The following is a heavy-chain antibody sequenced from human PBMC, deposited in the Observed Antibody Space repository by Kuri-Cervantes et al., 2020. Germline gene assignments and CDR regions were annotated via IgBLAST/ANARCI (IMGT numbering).Heavy chain of an antibody. J-gene: IGHJ6*02. CDR3: ARVDGFGETTDYYYYYGMDV. V-gene: IGHV1-2*02. CDR2: INPNSGGT. D-gene: IGHD3-10*01. CDR1: GYTFTSYG. Sequence: ASVKVSCKASGYTFTSYGISWVRQAPGQGLEWMGWINPNSGGTNYAQKFQGRVTMTRDTSISTAYMELSRLRSDDTAVYYCARVDGFGETTDYYYYYGMDVWGQGTTVTVSS.